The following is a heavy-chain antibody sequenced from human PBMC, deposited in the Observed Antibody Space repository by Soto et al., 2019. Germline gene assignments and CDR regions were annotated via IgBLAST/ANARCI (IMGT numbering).Heavy chain of an antibody. J-gene: IGHJ4*02. CDR3: AKDEGIAAAGTPYYFDY. V-gene: IGHV3-30*18. Sequence: GGSLRLSCAASGFTFSDYAMHWVRQAPGKGLEWVAVISYDGSNKYYADSVKGRFTISRDNSKNTLYLQMNSLGAEDTAVYYCAKDEGIAAAGTPYYFDYWGQGTLVTVSS. CDR1: GFTFSDYA. CDR2: ISYDGSNK. D-gene: IGHD6-13*01.